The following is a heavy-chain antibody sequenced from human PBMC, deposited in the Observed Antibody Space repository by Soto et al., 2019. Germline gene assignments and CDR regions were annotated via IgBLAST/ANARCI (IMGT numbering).Heavy chain of an antibody. D-gene: IGHD4-17*01. J-gene: IGHJ3*02. Sequence: ASVKVSCKASGYTFTSYYMHWVRQAPGQGLEWMGIINPSGGSTSYAQKFQGRVTMTRDTSTSTVYMELSSLRSEDTAVYYCARGKVTTVTTTGAFDIWGQGTMVTGSS. CDR3: ARGKVTTVTTTGAFDI. CDR2: INPSGGST. CDR1: GYTFTSYY. V-gene: IGHV1-46*01.